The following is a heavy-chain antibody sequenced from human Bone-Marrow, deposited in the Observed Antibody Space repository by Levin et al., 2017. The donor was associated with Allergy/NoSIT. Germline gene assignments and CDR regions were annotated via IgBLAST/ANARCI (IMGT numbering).Heavy chain of an antibody. D-gene: IGHD3-9*01. CDR1: GYRFTDYW. CDR3: ARRSDILTGYYFFDS. Sequence: GESLKISCKDSGYRFTDYWIGWVRQKPGKGLEWMGIIHPGDSDTRYSPSFQGRVTISADRSISTAFLQWSSLKASDTAIYYCARRSDILTGYYFFDSWGQGTLVTVSS. J-gene: IGHJ4*02. V-gene: IGHV5-51*01. CDR2: IHPGDSDT.